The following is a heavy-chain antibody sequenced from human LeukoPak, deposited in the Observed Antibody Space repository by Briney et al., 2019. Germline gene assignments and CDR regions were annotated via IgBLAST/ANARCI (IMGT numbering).Heavy chain of an antibody. Sequence: PGGSLRLSCAASGFTFSDYYMSWIRQAPGKGLEWVSHISSSGSTIYYADSVKGRFTISRDNAKNSLYLQMNSLRAEDTAVYYCVVGATADAFDIWGQGTMVTVSS. CDR3: VVGATADAFDI. CDR1: GFTFSDYY. CDR2: ISSSGSTI. J-gene: IGHJ3*02. V-gene: IGHV3-11*01. D-gene: IGHD1-26*01.